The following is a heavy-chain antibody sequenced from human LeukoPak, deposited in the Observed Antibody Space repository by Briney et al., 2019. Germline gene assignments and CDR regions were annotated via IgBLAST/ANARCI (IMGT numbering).Heavy chain of an antibody. CDR3: AACGSSSFDY. Sequence: TSLKVSCKASGFTFISSAMQWVRQARGQRLEWIEWIVVRSGNTNYAQKFQERVTITRDMSTSTAYMELSSLRSEDTAVYCCAACGSSSFDYWGQGTLVTVSS. V-gene: IGHV1-58*02. D-gene: IGHD6-6*01. CDR2: IVVRSGNT. CDR1: GFTFISSA. J-gene: IGHJ4*02.